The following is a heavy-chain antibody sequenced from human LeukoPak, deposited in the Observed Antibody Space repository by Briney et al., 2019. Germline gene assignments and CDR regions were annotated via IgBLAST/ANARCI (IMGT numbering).Heavy chain of an antibody. J-gene: IGHJ4*02. CDR1: GVSISSSNSY. CDR3: ARQTGSGLFILP. D-gene: IGHD3/OR15-3a*01. V-gene: IGHV4-39*01. CDR2: IYYSGNT. Sequence: PSETLSLTCTVSGVSISSSNSYWGWIRQPPGKGLEWIGSIYYSGNTYYNASLKSQVSISIDTSKNRFSLKLTSVTAADTAVYYCARQTGSGLFILPGGQGTLVTVSS.